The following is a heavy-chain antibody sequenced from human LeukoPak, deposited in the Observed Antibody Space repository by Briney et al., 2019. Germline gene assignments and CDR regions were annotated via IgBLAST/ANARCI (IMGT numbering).Heavy chain of an antibody. V-gene: IGHV1-69*01. CDR3: ARGGYSYGLPLGY. Sequence: SVKVSCKASGGTFSSYAISWVRQAPGQGLEGMGGIIPIFGTANYAQKFQGRVTITADESTSTAYMELSSLRSEDTAVYYCARGGYSYGLPLGYWGQGTLVTVSS. D-gene: IGHD5-18*01. J-gene: IGHJ4*02. CDR2: IIPIFGTA. CDR1: GGTFSSYA.